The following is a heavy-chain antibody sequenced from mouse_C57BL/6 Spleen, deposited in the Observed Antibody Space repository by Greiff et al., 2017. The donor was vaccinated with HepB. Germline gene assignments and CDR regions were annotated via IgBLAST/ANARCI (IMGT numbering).Heavy chain of an antibody. J-gene: IGHJ4*01. CDR1: GYTFTSYW. D-gene: IGHD2-4*01. CDR2: IHPNSGST. Sequence: QVHVKQPGAELVKPGASVKLSCKASGYTFTSYWMHWVKQRPGQGLEWIGMIHPNSGSTNYNEKFKSKATLTVDKSSSTAYMQLSSLTSEDSAVYYCARAPYDYDDAMDYWGQGTSVTVSS. V-gene: IGHV1-64*01. CDR3: ARAPYDYDDAMDY.